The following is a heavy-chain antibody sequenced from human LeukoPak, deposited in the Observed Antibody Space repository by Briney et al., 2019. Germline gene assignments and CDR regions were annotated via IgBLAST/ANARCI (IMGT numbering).Heavy chain of an antibody. CDR1: GYTFTSYG. J-gene: IGHJ4*02. Sequence: ASVKVSCKASGYTFTSYGISWVRQAPGQGLEWMGWISAYNGNTNYAQKLQGRVTMTTDTSTSTAYMELRSLRSDDTAVYYCARGGVGTTYYDFWSGYYRAYCFDYWGQGTLVTVSS. CDR2: ISAYNGNT. D-gene: IGHD3-3*01. V-gene: IGHV1-18*01. CDR3: ARGGVGTTYYDFWSGYYRAYCFDY.